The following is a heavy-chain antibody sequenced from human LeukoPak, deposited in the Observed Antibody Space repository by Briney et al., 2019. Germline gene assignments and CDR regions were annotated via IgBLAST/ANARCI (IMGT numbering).Heavy chain of an antibody. Sequence: PSETLSLTCTVSGGSISSSTYYWGWIRQPPGKGLEWIGSMYYTGSTYYNPSLKSRVTISVDTSKNQFSLKLSSVTAADTAVYYCARAMNWGTYFDYWGQGTLVTVSS. J-gene: IGHJ4*02. D-gene: IGHD7-27*01. CDR3: ARAMNWGTYFDY. CDR2: MYYTGST. CDR1: GGSISSSTYY. V-gene: IGHV4-39*07.